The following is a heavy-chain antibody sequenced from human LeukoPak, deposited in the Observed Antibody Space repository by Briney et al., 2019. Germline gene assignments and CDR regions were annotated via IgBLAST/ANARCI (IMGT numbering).Heavy chain of an antibody. CDR3: ARDQSSGWSVFDY. V-gene: IGHV4-38-2*02. J-gene: IGHJ4*02. CDR1: GYSISSGYY. CDR2: IYHSGST. Sequence: SETLSLTCTVSGYSISSGYYWGWIRQPPGKGLEWIGSIYHSGSTYYNPSLKSRVTISVDMSKNQFSLKLSSVTAADTAVYYCARDQSSGWSVFDYWGQGTLVTVSS. D-gene: IGHD6-19*01.